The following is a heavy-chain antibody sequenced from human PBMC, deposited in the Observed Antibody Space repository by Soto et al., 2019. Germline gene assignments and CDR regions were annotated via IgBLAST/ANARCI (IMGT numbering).Heavy chain of an antibody. CDR3: AKGLVSCGVVTNNWFYP. CDR1: GYTFTSYY. J-gene: IGHJ5*02. CDR2: MNPNSGNT. Sequence: ASVKLSCKASGYTFTSYYINWVRQATGQGLEWMGWMNPNSGNTGYAQKFQGRVTMTRNTSISTAYMELSSLRSEDTAVYYCAKGLVSCGVVTNNWFYPWGQGTLVTVSS. D-gene: IGHD3-3*01. V-gene: IGHV1-8*01.